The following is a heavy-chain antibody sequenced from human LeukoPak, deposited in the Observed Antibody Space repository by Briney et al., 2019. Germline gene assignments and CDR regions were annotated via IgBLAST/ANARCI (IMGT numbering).Heavy chain of an antibody. D-gene: IGHD1-26*01. V-gene: IGHV3-21*04. J-gene: IGHJ4*02. CDR2: ISYTGTYI. Sequence: GGSLRLSCAASAFSLNAYNMNWVRQAPGKGLEWVSSISYTGTYIYYADSVKGRFTISRDNAQNSLYLQMNSLRAEDTAIYYCVRDRGTYRPIDYWGQGTLVTVPS. CDR1: AFSLNAYN. CDR3: VRDRGTYRPIDY.